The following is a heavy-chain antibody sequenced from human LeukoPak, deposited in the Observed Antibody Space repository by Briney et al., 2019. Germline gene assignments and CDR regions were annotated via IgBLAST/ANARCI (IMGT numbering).Heavy chain of an antibody. D-gene: IGHD3-10*01. Sequence: SVKVSCKASGGTFSSYAISWVRQAPGQGLEWMGRIIPILGIANYAQKFQGRVTITADKSTSTAYMELSSLRSEDTAVYYCARGYFMVRGDKRIFDYWGQGTLVTVSS. CDR1: GGTFSSYA. V-gene: IGHV1-69*04. J-gene: IGHJ4*02. CDR3: ARGYFMVRGDKRIFDY. CDR2: IIPILGIA.